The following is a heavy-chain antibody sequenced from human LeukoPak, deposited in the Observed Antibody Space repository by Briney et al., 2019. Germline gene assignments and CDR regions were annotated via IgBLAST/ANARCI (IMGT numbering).Heavy chain of an antibody. D-gene: IGHD6-6*01. Sequence: PGGSLRLSCVVTGFPFTSYEFNWVRQAPGKRLEWISYISSSGTSTYYADSVRGRFTVSRDNAENSLFLHMNSLKVEDTAVYFRVRSSSRAKFDYWGQGSLVTVAS. J-gene: IGHJ4*02. V-gene: IGHV3-48*03. CDR1: GFPFTSYE. CDR3: VRSSSRAKFDY. CDR2: ISSSGTST.